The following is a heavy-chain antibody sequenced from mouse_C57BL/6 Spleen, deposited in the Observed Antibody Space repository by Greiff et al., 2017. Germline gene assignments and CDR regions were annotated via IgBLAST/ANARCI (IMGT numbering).Heavy chain of an antibody. D-gene: IGHD1-1*01. J-gene: IGHJ4*01. CDR2: IDPANGNT. Sequence: VQLKESVAELVRPGASVKLSCTASGFNIKNTYMHWVKQRPEQGLEWIGRIDPANGNTKYAPKFPGKATITADTSSNTAYLQLSSLTSEDTAIYYCARKGQLRYYAMDYWGQGTSVTVSS. CDR3: ARKGQLRYYAMDY. CDR1: GFNIKNTY. V-gene: IGHV14-3*01.